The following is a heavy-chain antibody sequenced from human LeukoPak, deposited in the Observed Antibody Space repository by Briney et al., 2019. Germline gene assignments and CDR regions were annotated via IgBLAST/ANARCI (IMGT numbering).Heavy chain of an antibody. CDR2: MYYSGRT. CDR1: GGSISSLY. CDR3: ARLPVAGHGTYSDY. J-gene: IGHJ4*02. Sequence: SETLSLTCSVSGGSISSLYWGWIRQPPGKGLEWIGSMYYSGRTYYNPSLKSRVTISVDTSKNQFSLKLSSVTAADTAVYYCARLPVAGHGTYSDYWGQGTLVTVSS. V-gene: IGHV4-39*01. D-gene: IGHD1-1*01.